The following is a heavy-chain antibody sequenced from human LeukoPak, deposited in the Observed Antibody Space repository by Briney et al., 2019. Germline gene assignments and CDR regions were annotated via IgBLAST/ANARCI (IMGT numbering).Heavy chain of an antibody. CDR2: IYSNNGGT. CDR1: GYTFTGYY. J-gene: IGHJ4*02. D-gene: IGHD2-15*01. Sequence: ASAKVSCKASGYTFTGYYIHWVRQAPGQGLEWMGWIYSNNGGTDYAQKFQGRVTMTRDTSISTAYMEVSRVRSDDTAVYYCARGFRTGDMTTFAHWGQGTLVTVSS. CDR3: ARGFRTGDMTTFAH. V-gene: IGHV1-2*02.